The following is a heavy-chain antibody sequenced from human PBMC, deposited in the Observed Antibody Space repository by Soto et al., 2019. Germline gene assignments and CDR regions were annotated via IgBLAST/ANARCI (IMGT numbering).Heavy chain of an antibody. CDR1: GFTFISYA. J-gene: IGHJ4*02. CDR3: ARDGTGWTGGDH. CDR2: IWRDGSKV. D-gene: IGHD6-19*01. V-gene: IGHV3-33*08. Sequence: RGSLRLSCASSGFTFISYAMHWVRQAPGKGLEWVAVIWRDGSKVYYADSVKGRFTISRDNSKNTLYLEMNSLRVEDTAVYYCARDGTGWTGGDHWGQGTLVTVSS.